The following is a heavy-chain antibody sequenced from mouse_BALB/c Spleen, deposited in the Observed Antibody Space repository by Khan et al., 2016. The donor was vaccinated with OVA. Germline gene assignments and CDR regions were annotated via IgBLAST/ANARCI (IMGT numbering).Heavy chain of an antibody. J-gene: IGHJ4*01. CDR1: GFSLNGYG. CDR3: ARAYYGNYREAMDY. Sequence: QVQLKESGPGLVAPSQSLSITCTVSGFSLNGYGVNWVRQPPGKGLEWLGMIWGDGSTDYNSVLNSRLSISKDKSKSQVFLKMNSLQTDDTAMYCGARAYYGNYREAMDYWGQGTSVTVSS. V-gene: IGHV2-6-7*01. CDR2: IWGDGST. D-gene: IGHD2-10*01.